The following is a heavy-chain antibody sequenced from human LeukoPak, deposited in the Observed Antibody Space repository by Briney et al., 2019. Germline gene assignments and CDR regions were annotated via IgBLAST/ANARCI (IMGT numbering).Heavy chain of an antibody. CDR2: IYSGGST. J-gene: IGHJ6*04. Sequence: GGCLRLSCAASGFTVSSNYMSWVRQAPGKGLEWVSVIYSGGSTYYADSVKGRFTISRDNSKNTLYPQMNSLRAEDTAVYHCATRYCSISACRASSHHCFDVWGRGTTVTVSS. CDR1: GFTVSSNY. D-gene: IGHD2-2*01. CDR3: ATRYCSISACRASSHHCFDV. V-gene: IGHV3-66*01.